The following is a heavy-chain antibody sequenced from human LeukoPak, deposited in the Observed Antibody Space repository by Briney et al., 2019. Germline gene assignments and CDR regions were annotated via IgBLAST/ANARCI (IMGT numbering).Heavy chain of an antibody. J-gene: IGHJ4*02. V-gene: IGHV1-18*01. Sequence: ASVKVSCKTSGYTFTNYYMHWVRQAPGQGLEWMGWINPNREDTNYAQKLQGRVTMTTDTSTSTAYMELRSLRSDDTAVYYCAREYLVRGVNDYWGQGTLVTVSS. D-gene: IGHD3-10*01. CDR3: AREYLVRGVNDY. CDR2: INPNREDT. CDR1: GYTFTNYY.